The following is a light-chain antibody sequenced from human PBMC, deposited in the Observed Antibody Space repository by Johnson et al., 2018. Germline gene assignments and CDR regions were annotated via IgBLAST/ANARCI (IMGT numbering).Light chain of an antibody. Sequence: QSVLTQPPSVSAAPGQKVTISCSGSSSNIGNNYVSWYQQLPGTAPKLLIYENNKRPSGIPDQFSGSKSGTSATLGITGLQTGDEAEYYCGTWDSSLSAGNVIGTGTKVTVL. V-gene: IGLV1-51*02. CDR2: ENN. CDR3: GTWDSSLSAGNV. CDR1: SSNIGNNY. J-gene: IGLJ1*01.